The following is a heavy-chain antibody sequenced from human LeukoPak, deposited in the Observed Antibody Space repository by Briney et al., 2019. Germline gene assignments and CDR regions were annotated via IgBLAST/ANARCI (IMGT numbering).Heavy chain of an antibody. CDR1: GFTFSTYY. J-gene: IGHJ4*02. D-gene: IGHD6-6*01. CDR2: ITGSSSYI. Sequence: GGSLRLSCAASGFTFSTYYMNWVRQAPGKGLVWVSFITGSSSYIYYADSVKGRFTISRDNAKNSLFLQMNSLRDEDTAVYYCASGFSSSPYFDYWGQGTLVTVSS. CDR3: ASGFSSSPYFDY. V-gene: IGHV3-21*01.